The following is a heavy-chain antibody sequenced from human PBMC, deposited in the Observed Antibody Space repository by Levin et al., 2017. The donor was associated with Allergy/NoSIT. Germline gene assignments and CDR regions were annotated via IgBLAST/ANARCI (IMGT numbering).Heavy chain of an antibody. V-gene: IGHV1-69*13. Sequence: GASVKVSCKASGGTFSSYAISWVRQAPGQGLEWMGGIIPIFGTANYAQKFQGRVTITADESTSTAYMELSSLRSEDTAVYYCTSVPAAIMSPAEYFQHWGQGTLVTVSS. D-gene: IGHD2-2*02. CDR3: TSVPAAIMSPAEYFQH. CDR1: GGTFSSYA. CDR2: IIPIFGTA. J-gene: IGHJ1*01.